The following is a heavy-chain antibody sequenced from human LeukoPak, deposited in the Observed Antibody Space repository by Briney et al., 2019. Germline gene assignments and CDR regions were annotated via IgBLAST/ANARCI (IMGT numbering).Heavy chain of an antibody. CDR2: ISSGGATI. Sequence: GGSLTLSCVASGFNFYSFTMNWVRQAPGKGLEWVSYISSGGATIYYRDSVKGRFTISRDNAKNSLYLQMNSLSAEDTAVYYCATTTSSGWVPFDYWGQGTLVAVSS. D-gene: IGHD6-25*01. J-gene: IGHJ4*02. V-gene: IGHV3-48*01. CDR1: GFNFYSFT. CDR3: ATTTSSGWVPFDY.